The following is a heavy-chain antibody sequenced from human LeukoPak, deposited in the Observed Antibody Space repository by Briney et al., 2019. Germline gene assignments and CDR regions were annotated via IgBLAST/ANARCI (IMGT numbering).Heavy chain of an antibody. D-gene: IGHD6-19*01. CDR2: INPNSGGT. CDR1: GYTFTGYY. CDR3: ARIRSGWLTRASGYYYYMDV. Sequence: ASVKVSCKASGYTFTGYYMHWVRQAPGQGLEWMGWINPNSGGTNYAQKFQGRVTMTRDTSISTAYMELSRLRSDDTAVYYCARIRSGWLTRASGYYYYMDVWGKGTTVIVSS. V-gene: IGHV1-2*02. J-gene: IGHJ6*03.